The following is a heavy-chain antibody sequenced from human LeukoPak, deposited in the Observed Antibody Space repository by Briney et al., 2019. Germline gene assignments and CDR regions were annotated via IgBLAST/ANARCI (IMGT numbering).Heavy chain of an antibody. Sequence: SETMSLTCTVAGGSISSSSYYWGWIRQPPGKGLEWIGSIDYSGSTYYNPSLKSRVTISVDTSKNQFSLKLSSVTAADTAVYYCARVGEFVYDSSGYSLDYWGQGTLVTVSS. V-gene: IGHV4-39*07. J-gene: IGHJ4*02. CDR3: ARVGEFVYDSSGYSLDY. CDR1: GGSISSSSYY. D-gene: IGHD3-22*01. CDR2: IDYSGST.